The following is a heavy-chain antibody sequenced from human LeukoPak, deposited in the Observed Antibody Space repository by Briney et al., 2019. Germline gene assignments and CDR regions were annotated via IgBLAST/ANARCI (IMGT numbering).Heavy chain of an antibody. V-gene: IGHV3-7*01. CDR2: INGDGSKK. J-gene: IGHJ4*02. CDR1: GFTFSSYS. D-gene: IGHD3-16*01. Sequence: GGSLRLSCAASGFTFSSYSMNWVRQAPGKGLEWVANINGDGSKKYYVDSVAGRFTISRDNTKNSLYLQMNGLRAEDTAMYFCARHIPGGNNYFDSWGQGALVTVSS. CDR3: ARHIPGGNNYFDS.